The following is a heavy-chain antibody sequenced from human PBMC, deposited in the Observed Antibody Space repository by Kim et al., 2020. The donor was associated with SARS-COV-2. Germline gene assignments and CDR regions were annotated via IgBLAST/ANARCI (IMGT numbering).Heavy chain of an antibody. J-gene: IGHJ4*01. CDR2: ISGSDGST. CDR3: ANARYDHSGYYFFDY. CDR1: GLTFSTYA. V-gene: IGHV3-23*01. D-gene: IGHD3-22*01. Sequence: GGSLRLSCTVSGLTFSTYAMNWVRQAPGKGLEWVSSISGSDGSTYYADSVKGRFTISRDNSKNTLYLQVNSLRAEDTAKYYCANARYDHSGYYFFDYWG.